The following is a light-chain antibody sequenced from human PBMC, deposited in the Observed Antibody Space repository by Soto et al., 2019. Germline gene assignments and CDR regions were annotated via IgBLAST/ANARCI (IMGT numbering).Light chain of an antibody. CDR1: SGHSSYA. Sequence: QSVLTQSPSASASLGASVKLTCTLSSGHSSYAIAWHQQQPEKGPRYLMRLNSDGSHTKGDGIPDRFSGSSSAAERYLPISSLQSADEADYYCQTWGTGIRVFGGGTKLTVL. J-gene: IGLJ3*02. V-gene: IGLV4-69*01. CDR3: QTWGTGIRV. CDR2: LNSDGSH.